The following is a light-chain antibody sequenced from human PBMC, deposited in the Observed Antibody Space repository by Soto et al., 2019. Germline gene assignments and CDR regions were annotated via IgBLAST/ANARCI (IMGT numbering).Light chain of an antibody. Sequence: DIQMTQSPDSLSASVGDSVTITCRASQNIRTYLNWYQQKPGRAPKLLIHSASALPSGVPSRFSGSGSGTEFTLTMSGLQPEDFATYYRQQGHSTPYTFGQGTKVDIK. CDR3: QQGHSTPYT. CDR2: SAS. V-gene: IGKV1-39*01. CDR1: QNIRTY. J-gene: IGKJ2*01.